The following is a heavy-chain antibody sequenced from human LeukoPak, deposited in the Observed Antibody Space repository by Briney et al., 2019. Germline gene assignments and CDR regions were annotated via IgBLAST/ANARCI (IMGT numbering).Heavy chain of an antibody. Sequence: PGGSLRLSCAASGFTFSSYSMNWVRQAPGKGLEWVSSISSSSSYIYYADSVKGRFTISRDNAKNSLYLQMNCLRAEDTAVYYCARDGDSSGWRYYFDYWGQGTLVTVSS. J-gene: IGHJ4*02. CDR3: ARDGDSSGWRYYFDY. V-gene: IGHV3-21*01. D-gene: IGHD6-19*01. CDR2: ISSSSSYI. CDR1: GFTFSSYS.